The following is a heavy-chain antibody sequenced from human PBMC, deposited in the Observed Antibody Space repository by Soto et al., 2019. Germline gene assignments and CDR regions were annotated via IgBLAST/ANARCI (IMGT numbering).Heavy chain of an antibody. V-gene: IGHV3-33*01. Sequence: QVQLEESGGDVVQAGRSLRLSCAASGFTFSNYGMHWVRQAPGKGLEWVALIWDDGSQKYYADSVKGRFTISRDNSKNTLYLQMNSLIVEDTAVEYYARRVNYFDHWGQGTLVTVSS. CDR1: GFTFSNYG. CDR3: ARRVNYFDH. CDR2: IWDDGSQK. J-gene: IGHJ4*02.